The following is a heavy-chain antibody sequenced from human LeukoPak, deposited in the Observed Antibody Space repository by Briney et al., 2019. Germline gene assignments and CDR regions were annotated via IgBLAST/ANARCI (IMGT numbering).Heavy chain of an antibody. J-gene: IGHJ3*02. Sequence: SQTLSLTCGVSGASVSSIGYSWSWIRQPPGRGLEWIGYIYQSGSASYNPSLQSRVTISIDKSKNQFSLNLNSVTAADTAVYYCARALGYCTNGVCHGDAFDIWGQGTMVTVSS. CDR1: GASVSSIGYS. CDR3: ARALGYCTNGVCHGDAFDI. CDR2: IYQSGSA. V-gene: IGHV4-30-2*01. D-gene: IGHD2-8*01.